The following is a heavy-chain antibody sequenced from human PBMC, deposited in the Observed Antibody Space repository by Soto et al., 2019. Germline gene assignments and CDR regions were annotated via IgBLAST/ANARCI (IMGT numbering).Heavy chain of an antibody. CDR2: INPNGGGK. CDR3: GRDQSPSSGWLGMDV. Sequence: ASVKISCKASGYTFTNYYMHCVLQSPLQWLDWMGCINPNGGGKNYAQKFQGRVTMTRDKSISTAYMELNRLRTDDRAVYYCGRDQSPSSGWLGMDVWGQGTTVTVSS. D-gene: IGHD6-19*01. CDR1: GYTFTNYY. V-gene: IGHV1-2*02. J-gene: IGHJ6*02.